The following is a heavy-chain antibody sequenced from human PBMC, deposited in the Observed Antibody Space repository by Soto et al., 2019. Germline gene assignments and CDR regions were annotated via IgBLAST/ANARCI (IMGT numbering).Heavy chain of an antibody. CDR3: ARSRLAARPDFSGDIITYYLYGMDV. CDR2: IIPIFGTA. CDR1: GGTFSNYP. Sequence: SVKVSCKASGGTFSNYPINWLRLAPGQGLDWMGGIIPIFGTANYAQKFQGRVTITADESTSTAYMELSSLRSEDTAVYYCARSRLAARPDFSGDIITYYLYGMDVWGQGTTVTVSS. V-gene: IGHV1-69*13. D-gene: IGHD6-6*01. J-gene: IGHJ6*02.